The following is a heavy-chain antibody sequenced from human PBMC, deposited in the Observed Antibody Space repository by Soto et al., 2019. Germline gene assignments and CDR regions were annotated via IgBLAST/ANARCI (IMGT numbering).Heavy chain of an antibody. Sequence: GGSLRLSCAASGFMFSAYAMNWVRQAPGKGLEWVSAITSGGSGTYYAESVRGRFTISRDNSITTLYLQMSGLRTEDTAVYYCAHPRGYGVFDAVDIWGRGTMVTVSS. J-gene: IGHJ3*02. V-gene: IGHV3-23*01. CDR3: AHPRGYGVFDAVDI. D-gene: IGHD4-17*01. CDR1: GFMFSAYA. CDR2: ITSGGSGT.